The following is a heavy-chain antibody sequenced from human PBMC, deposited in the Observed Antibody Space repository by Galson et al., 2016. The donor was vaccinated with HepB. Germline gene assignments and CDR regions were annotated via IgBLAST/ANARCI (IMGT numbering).Heavy chain of an antibody. CDR2: LYPPESA. CDR1: GASVTTYY. V-gene: IGHV4-4*07. J-gene: IGHJ5*02. Sequence: SETLSLTCTVSGASVTTYYWNWIRQSAGKPLEWLGCLYPPESANYNPSFKSRVTMSIDTSKKEFYLKLTSVTAADTAMYYCARSDFYSRDAYFDPWGQGILVIVSS. CDR3: ARSDFYSRDAYFDP. D-gene: IGHD4-11*01.